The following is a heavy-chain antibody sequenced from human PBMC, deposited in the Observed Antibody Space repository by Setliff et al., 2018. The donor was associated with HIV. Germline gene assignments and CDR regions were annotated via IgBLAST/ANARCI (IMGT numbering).Heavy chain of an antibody. CDR3: ALPYCSGGNCWSSASLPPTGWFDP. J-gene: IGHJ5*02. V-gene: IGHV1-69*05. D-gene: IGHD2-15*01. Sequence: SVKVSCKASGGTFSSYVISWVRQAPGQGPEWMGGIIPMYGVTNYAQKFQGRVTITTDESTSTAYMELSSLRSEDTAVYYCALPYCSGGNCWSSASLPPTGWFDPWGQGTLVTVSS. CDR1: GGTFSSYV. CDR2: IIPMYGVT.